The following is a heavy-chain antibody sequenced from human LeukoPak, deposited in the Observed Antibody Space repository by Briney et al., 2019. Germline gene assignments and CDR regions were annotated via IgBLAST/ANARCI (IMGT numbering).Heavy chain of an antibody. Sequence: PGGSLRLSCAASGFSLSSHWMHWVRHRPGKGLVWVSRISGDESSTRYADSVKGRFTISRDNAKNTLYLEMNSLRGDDTAVYYCLRVVAVAGTWWFDPWGQGTLVTVSS. CDR1: GFSLSSHW. CDR3: LRVVAVAGTWWFDP. J-gene: IGHJ5*02. V-gene: IGHV3-74*01. CDR2: ISGDESST. D-gene: IGHD6-19*01.